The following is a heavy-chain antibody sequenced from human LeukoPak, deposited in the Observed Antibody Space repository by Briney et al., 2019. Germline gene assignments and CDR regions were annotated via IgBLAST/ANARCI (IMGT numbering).Heavy chain of an antibody. CDR1: GGSFSGYY. D-gene: IGHD2-15*01. CDR2: INHSGST. CDR3: ARGVTGVVVAANPWFDP. J-gene: IGHJ5*02. Sequence: PSETLSLTCAVYGGSFSGYYWSWIRQPPGKGLEWIGEINHSGSTNYNPSLKSRVTISVDTSKNQFSLKLSSVTAADTAVYYCARGVTGVVVAANPWFDPWGQGTLVTVSS. V-gene: IGHV4-34*01.